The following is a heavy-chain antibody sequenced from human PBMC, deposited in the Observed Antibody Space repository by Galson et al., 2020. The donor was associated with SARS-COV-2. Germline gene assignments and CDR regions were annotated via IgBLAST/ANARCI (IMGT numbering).Heavy chain of an antibody. CDR2: INHSGST. V-gene: IGHV4-34*01. D-gene: IGHD1-26*01. Sequence: SETLSLTCAVYGGSFSGYYWSWIRQPPGKGLEWIGEINHSGSTNYNPSLKSRVTISVDTSKNQFSLKLSSVTAADTAVYYCARDVGGTENYYYGMDVWGQRTTVTVSS. CDR1: GGSFSGYY. CDR3: ARDVGGTENYYYGMDV. J-gene: IGHJ6*02.